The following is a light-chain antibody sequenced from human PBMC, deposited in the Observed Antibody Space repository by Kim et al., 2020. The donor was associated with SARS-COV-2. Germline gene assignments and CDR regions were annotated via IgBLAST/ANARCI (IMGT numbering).Light chain of an antibody. CDR2: DAS. V-gene: IGKV3-11*01. CDR3: QQRSNWPS. CDR1: QSVSSY. J-gene: IGKJ2*03. Sequence: LSLSPGERATLPYRASQSVSSYLAWYQQKPGQAPRLLIYDASNRATGIPARFSGSGSGTDFTLTISSLESEDFAVYYCQQRSNWPSFGQGTKLEI.